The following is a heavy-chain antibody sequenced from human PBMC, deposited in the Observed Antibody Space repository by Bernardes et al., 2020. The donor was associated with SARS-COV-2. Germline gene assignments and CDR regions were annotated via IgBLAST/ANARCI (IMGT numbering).Heavy chain of an antibody. V-gene: IGHV3-7*01. CDR2: IKQDGSEK. Sequence: GGSLRLCCAASGFTFSSYWMSWVRQAPGKGLEWVANIKQDGSEKYYVDSVKGRFTISRDNAKNSLYLQMNSLRAEDTAVYYCARDRPYCSSTSCYWNHYGMDVWGQGTTVTVSS. CDR1: GFTFSSYW. J-gene: IGHJ6*02. CDR3: ARDRPYCSSTSCYWNHYGMDV. D-gene: IGHD2-2*01.